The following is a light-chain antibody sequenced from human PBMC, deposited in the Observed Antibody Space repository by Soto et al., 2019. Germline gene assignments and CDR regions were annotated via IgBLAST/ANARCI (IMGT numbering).Light chain of an antibody. J-gene: IGLJ3*02. Sequence: QSALTQPASVSGTPGQSITISCTGTNSDVGEYDFVSWYLHYPDKAPKFIIYEVNKRPSGVSHRFSGSKSGSTASLTISGLQAEDEAHYYCCSYTSSETVVFGGGTKVTVL. CDR2: EVN. V-gene: IGLV2-23*02. CDR3: CSYTSSETVV. CDR1: NSDVGEYDF.